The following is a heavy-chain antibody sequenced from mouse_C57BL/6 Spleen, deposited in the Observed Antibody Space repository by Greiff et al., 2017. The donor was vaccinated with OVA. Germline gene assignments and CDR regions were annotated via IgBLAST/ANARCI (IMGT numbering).Heavy chain of an antibody. CDR2: IDPSDSYT. CDR1: GYNFTSYW. J-gene: IGHJ3*01. Sequence: VQLQESGAELVMPGASVKLSCKASGYNFTSYWMHWVKQRPGQGLEWIGEIDPSDSYTNYNQKFKGKSTLTVDKSSSTAYMQRSSLTSEDSAVYDCARRDYYGSSPLAYWGQGTLVTVSA. CDR3: ARRDYYGSSPLAY. D-gene: IGHD1-1*01. V-gene: IGHV1-69*01.